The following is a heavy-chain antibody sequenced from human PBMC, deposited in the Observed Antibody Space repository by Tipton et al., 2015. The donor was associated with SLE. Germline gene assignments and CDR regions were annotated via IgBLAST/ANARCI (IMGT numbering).Heavy chain of an antibody. J-gene: IGHJ3*02. D-gene: IGHD2-8*01. CDR3: AKEKYGVFHI. CDR2: VHSTGTP. CDR1: GGSVSPYY. Sequence: TLSLTCTVSGGSVSPYYWGWIRQSPGKGLEWIGYVHSTGTPNYNPSLKRRVIISVDTSKNQFSLKLNSVTAADTAVYYCAKEKYGVFHIWGQGTMVIVSS. V-gene: IGHV4-59*02.